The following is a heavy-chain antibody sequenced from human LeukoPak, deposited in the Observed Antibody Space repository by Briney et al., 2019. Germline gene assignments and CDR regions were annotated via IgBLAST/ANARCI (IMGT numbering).Heavy chain of an antibody. CDR1: GFTFSSYA. CDR2: ISYDGSNK. V-gene: IGHV3-30*01. CDR3: ARERYSGSYQLSY. Sequence: GRSLRLSCAASGFTFSSYAMHWVRQAPGKGLEWVAVISYDGSNKYYADSVKGRFTISRDNTKNTLYLQMNSLRAEDTAVYYCARERYSGSYQLSYWGQGTLVTVSS. D-gene: IGHD1-26*01. J-gene: IGHJ4*02.